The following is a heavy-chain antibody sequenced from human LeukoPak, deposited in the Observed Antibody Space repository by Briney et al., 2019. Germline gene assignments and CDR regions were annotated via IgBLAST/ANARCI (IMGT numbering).Heavy chain of an antibody. D-gene: IGHD2-21*02. CDR2: IYHSGST. CDR1: GGSVSSGSYY. Sequence: SETLSLTCTVSGGSVSSGSYYWSWIRQPPGKGLEWIGEIYHSGSTNYNPSLKSRVTISVDKSKNQFSLKLSSVTAADTAVYYCASPGGDLSYWGQGTLVTVSS. V-gene: IGHV4-61*01. J-gene: IGHJ4*02. CDR3: ASPGGDLSY.